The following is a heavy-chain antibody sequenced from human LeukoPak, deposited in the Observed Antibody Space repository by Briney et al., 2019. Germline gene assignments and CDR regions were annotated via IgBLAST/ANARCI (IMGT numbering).Heavy chain of an antibody. V-gene: IGHV3-30*02. Sequence: TGGSLRLSCAASGFIFSTYGMHWLRQAPGKGLEWVAFIRSDGSDKSYAGSVVGRFTISRDNYRNTLHLQMNTLRADDTAVYYCGKHDSSSYYWGQGTLVTVSS. CDR3: GKHDSSSYY. J-gene: IGHJ4*02. CDR2: IRSDGSDK. D-gene: IGHD3-22*01. CDR1: GFIFSTYG.